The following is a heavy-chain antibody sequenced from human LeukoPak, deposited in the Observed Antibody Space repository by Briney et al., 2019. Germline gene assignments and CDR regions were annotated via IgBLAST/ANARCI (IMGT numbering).Heavy chain of an antibody. J-gene: IGHJ3*02. V-gene: IGHV4-61*02. CDR3: ARAKVYYYDSSGYWRSHAFDI. CDR2: IYSSGST. CDR1: GGSISSGSYY. Sequence: SQTLSLTCTVSGGSISSGSYYWNWIRQPAGKGLEWIGRIYSSGSTNYNPSLKSRVTISIDTSKNLFSLKLSSVTAADTAAYYCARAKVYYYDSSGYWRSHAFDIWGQGTMVTVSS. D-gene: IGHD3-22*01.